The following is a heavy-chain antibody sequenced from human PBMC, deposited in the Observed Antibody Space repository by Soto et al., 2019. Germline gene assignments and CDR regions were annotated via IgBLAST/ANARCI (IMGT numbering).Heavy chain of an antibody. J-gene: IGHJ4*02. D-gene: IGHD6-13*01. Sequence: SETLSLTCTVSGGSISSYYLSWIRQPPGKGLEWIGYIYYSGSTNYNPSLKSRVTISVDTSKNQFSLKLSSVTAADTAVYYCARDRSSSWLVGYFDYWGQGTLVTVSS. CDR2: IYYSGST. CDR1: GGSISSYY. V-gene: IGHV4-59*01. CDR3: ARDRSSSWLVGYFDY.